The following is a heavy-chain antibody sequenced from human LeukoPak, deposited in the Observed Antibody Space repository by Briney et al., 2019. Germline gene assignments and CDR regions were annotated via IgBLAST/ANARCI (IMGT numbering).Heavy chain of an antibody. J-gene: IGHJ4*02. CDR1: GYSISSGYY. CDR2: IYRSGST. D-gene: IGHD3-10*01. CDR3: ARLAVRGVVDY. Sequence: SETLSLTCAVSGYSISSGYYWGWIRQPPGKGLEWIGSIYRSGSTYYNPSLKSRVTISVDTSKNQFSLMLSSVTAADTAGYYCARLAVRGVVDYWGQGTLVTVSS. V-gene: IGHV4-38-2*01.